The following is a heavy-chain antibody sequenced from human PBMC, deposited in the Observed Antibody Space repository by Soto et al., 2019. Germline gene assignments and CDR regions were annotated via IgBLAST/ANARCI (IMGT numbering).Heavy chain of an antibody. CDR2: IYYSGST. V-gene: IGHV4-39*01. D-gene: IGHD5-18*01. J-gene: IGHJ6*02. Sequence: SETLSLTCTVSGGSISSSSYYWGWIRQPPGKGLEWIGSIYYSGSTYYNPSLKSRVTISVDTSKNQFSLKLSSVTAADTAVYYCARSDTARDYYYYGMDVWGQGTTVTVSS. CDR3: ARSDTARDYYYYGMDV. CDR1: GGSISSSSYY.